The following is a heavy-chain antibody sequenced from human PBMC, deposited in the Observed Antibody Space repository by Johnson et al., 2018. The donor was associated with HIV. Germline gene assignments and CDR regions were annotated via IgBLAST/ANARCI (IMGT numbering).Heavy chain of an antibody. CDR2: IYSGGST. CDR1: GFTVSSNY. D-gene: IGHD5-24*01. J-gene: IGHJ3*01. CDR3: ARGCRDGYTCDVFDV. Sequence: MQLVESGGGLVQPGGSLRLSCAASGFTVSSNYMSWVRQAPGKGLEWVSVIYSGGSTYYADSVTGRFTISRDNSKNTLYLQMNSLRAEDTAVYFCARGCRDGYTCDVFDVWGQGTVVTLSS. V-gene: IGHV3-66*01.